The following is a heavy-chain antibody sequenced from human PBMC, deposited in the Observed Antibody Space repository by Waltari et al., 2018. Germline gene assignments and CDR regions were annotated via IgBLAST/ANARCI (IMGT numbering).Heavy chain of an antibody. CDR3: VQLPGY. CDR2: RYYSGST. J-gene: IGHJ4*02. V-gene: IGHV4-39*01. Sequence: QVQLQESGPGLVKPSETLSLTCTVSGGSIDSSHNYWGWIRQPPGKGLEGIGSRYYSGSTYYNPSLKSRVTISVDTSKNQFSLNLSSVTAADTAVYYCVQLPGYWGQGTLVTVSS. CDR1: GGSIDSSHNY. D-gene: IGHD2-15*01.